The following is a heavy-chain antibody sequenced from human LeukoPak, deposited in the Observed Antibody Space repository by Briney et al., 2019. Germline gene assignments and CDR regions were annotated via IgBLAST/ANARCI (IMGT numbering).Heavy chain of an antibody. V-gene: IGHV3-53*01. J-gene: IGHJ5*02. D-gene: IGHD3-3*01. CDR3: ARGAEYDFRNGYYRSMGFDP. CDR1: GFTVSSNY. Sequence: GGSLRLSCAASGFTVSSNYMSWVRQAPGKGLEWVSVDSVQGRFTISRDNSKNTLYLQMNSLRAEDTAVYYCARGAEYDFRNGYYRSMGFDPWGQGTLVTVSS.